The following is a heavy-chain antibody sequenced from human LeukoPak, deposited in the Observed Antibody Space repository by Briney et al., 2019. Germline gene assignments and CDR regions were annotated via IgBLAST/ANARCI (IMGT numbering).Heavy chain of an antibody. CDR2: IWYDGSNK. D-gene: IGHD6-6*01. J-gene: IGHJ6*02. V-gene: IGHV3-33*08. Sequence: GGSLRLSCAASGFTFSSYAMSWVRQTPGKGLEWVAVIWYDGSNKYYADSVKGRFTISRDNSKNTLYLQMNSLRAEDTAVYYCARDRIAARPIDYYYYGMDVWGQGTTVTVSS. CDR1: GFTFSSYA. CDR3: ARDRIAARPIDYYYYGMDV.